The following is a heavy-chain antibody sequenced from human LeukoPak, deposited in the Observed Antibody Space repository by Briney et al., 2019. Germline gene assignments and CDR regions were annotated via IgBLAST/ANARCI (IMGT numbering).Heavy chain of an antibody. Sequence: GGSLRLSCAASGFIFSNYDMHWVRHATGKGLEWVSAIGTAGDSYYPGSVKGRFTISRENVKNSLYLQMNSLRVGDTAVYYCARWGGSPDAFDIWGQGTMVIVSS. V-gene: IGHV3-13*01. CDR3: ARWGGSPDAFDI. CDR2: IGTAGDS. D-gene: IGHD1-26*01. J-gene: IGHJ3*02. CDR1: GFIFSNYD.